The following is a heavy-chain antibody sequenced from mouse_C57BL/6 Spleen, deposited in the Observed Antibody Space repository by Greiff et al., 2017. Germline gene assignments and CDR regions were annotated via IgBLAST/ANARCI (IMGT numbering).Heavy chain of an antibody. CDR1: GYTFTDYE. J-gene: IGHJ2*01. Sequence: QVHVKQSGAELVRPGASVTLSCKASGYTFTDYEMHWVKQTPVHGLEWIGAIDPETGGTAYNQKFKGKAILTADKSSSTAYMELRSLTSEDSAVYYCTVYGNFFDDWGQGTTLTVSS. CDR3: TVYGNFFDD. D-gene: IGHD2-1*01. V-gene: IGHV1-15*01. CDR2: IDPETGGT.